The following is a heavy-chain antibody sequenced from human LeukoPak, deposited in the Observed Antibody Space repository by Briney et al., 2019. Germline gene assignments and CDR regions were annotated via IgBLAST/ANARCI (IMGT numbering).Heavy chain of an antibody. V-gene: IGHV1-24*01. CDR1: GYTLTELS. CDR3: ATDQGRFGDPSFDY. J-gene: IGHJ4*02. D-gene: IGHD3-10*01. Sequence: ASVKVSCKVSGYTLTELSMHWVRQAPGKGLEWMGGFDPEDGKTIYAQTFQGRVTMTEDSSTNTAYMELSSLRSEDTAVYYCATDQGRFGDPSFDYWGQGTLVTVSS. CDR2: FDPEDGKT.